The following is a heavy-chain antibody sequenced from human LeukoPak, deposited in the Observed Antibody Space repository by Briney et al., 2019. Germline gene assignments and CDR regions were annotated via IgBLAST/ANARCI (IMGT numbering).Heavy chain of an antibody. CDR2: IYYSGST. CDR3: ATDRGYNWNDQRFDP. V-gene: IGHV4-39*07. CDR1: GGSISSSNYY. D-gene: IGHD1-1*01. Sequence: SETLSLTCTVSGGSISSSNYYWGWIRQPPGKGLEWIGNIYYSGSTYYNPSLKSRVTISVDTSKNQFSLKLSSVTAADTAVYYCATDRGYNWNDQRFDPWGQGTLVTVSS. J-gene: IGHJ5*02.